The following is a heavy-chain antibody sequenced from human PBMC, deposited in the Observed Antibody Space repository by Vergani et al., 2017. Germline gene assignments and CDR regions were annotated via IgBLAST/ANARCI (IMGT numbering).Heavy chain of an antibody. Sequence: EVQLVESGGDLIKPGGSLRLSCAASGFTFSDAWMSWVRQAPGKGPEWIGRVRSHTSGGTIEYAAAVQGRFTISRDDSRNMLYLQMDNVRNDDTAVYYCTRVRTPYWHVVNCYTAAFEIWGQGTMVTVSS. CDR3: TRVRTPYWHVVNCYTAAFEI. D-gene: IGHD3-16*02. CDR1: GFTFSDAW. CDR2: VRSHTSGGTI. V-gene: IGHV3-15*05. J-gene: IGHJ3*02.